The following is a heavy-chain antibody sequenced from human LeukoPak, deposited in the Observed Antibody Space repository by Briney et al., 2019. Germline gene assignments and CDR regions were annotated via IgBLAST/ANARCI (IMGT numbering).Heavy chain of an antibody. V-gene: IGHV3-49*03. CDR3: TRNSPSDY. Sequence: GGTLRLSCTASAFTCDDYAMMRLAQAPGMEPEWVGFISSKAYGRTTEYAASVKGRLNISRDDSKSIAYLLMNSLKTEDTAVYYCTRNSPSDYWGQGTLVTVSS. J-gene: IGHJ4*02. CDR1: AFTCDDYA. CDR2: ISSKAYGRTT.